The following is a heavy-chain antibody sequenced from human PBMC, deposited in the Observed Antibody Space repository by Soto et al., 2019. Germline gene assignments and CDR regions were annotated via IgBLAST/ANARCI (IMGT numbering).Heavy chain of an antibody. CDR2: ISGSGGST. CDR3: AKDTAVTYYYDGSGFCFDY. Sequence: EVQLLESGGGLVQPGGSLRLSCAASGFTFSSYAMSWVRQAPGKGLEWVSAISGSGGSTYYADSVKGRFTISRDNSKNTLYLQMNSLRAEDTAVYYCAKDTAVTYYYDGSGFCFDYWGQGTLVTVSS. CDR1: GFTFSSYA. D-gene: IGHD3-22*01. V-gene: IGHV3-23*01. J-gene: IGHJ4*02.